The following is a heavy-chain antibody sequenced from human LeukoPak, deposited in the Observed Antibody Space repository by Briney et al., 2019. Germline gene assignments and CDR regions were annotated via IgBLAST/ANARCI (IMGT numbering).Heavy chain of an antibody. CDR3: ARMPPVTITSAGSEVYMDF. CDR2: IYTSGST. CDR1: GGSISSYY. D-gene: IGHD6-13*01. V-gene: IGHV4-4*07. Sequence: SETLSLTCTVSGGSISSYYWSWIWQPAGKGLEWIGRIYTSGSTNYNPSLKSRVTMSVDTSKNQFSLRLNSVTAADTAVYYCARMPPVTITSAGSEVYMDFWGKGTTVTVSS. J-gene: IGHJ6*03.